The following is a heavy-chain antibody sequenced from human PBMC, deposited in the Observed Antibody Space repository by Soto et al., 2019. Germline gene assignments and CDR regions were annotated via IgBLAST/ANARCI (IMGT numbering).Heavy chain of an antibody. CDR1: GFTFSSYA. CDR2: ISYDGSNK. Sequence: QVQLVESGGGVVQPGRSLRLSCAASGFTFSSYAIHWVRQAPGKGLEWVAVISYDGSNKYYADSVKGRFTISRDNAKNTLYLQMNSLRAEDTAVYYCARGKRWTVTTVYYFDYWGQGTLVTVTS. J-gene: IGHJ4*02. D-gene: IGHD4-17*01. V-gene: IGHV3-30-3*01. CDR3: ARGKRWTVTTVYYFDY.